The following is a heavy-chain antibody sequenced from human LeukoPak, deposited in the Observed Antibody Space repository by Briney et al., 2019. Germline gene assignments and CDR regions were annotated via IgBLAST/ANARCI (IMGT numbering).Heavy chain of an antibody. CDR2: ITSSSSYI. V-gene: IGHV3-21*01. J-gene: IGHJ6*03. Sequence: PGGTLRLSCAASGFTFSSYGMSWVRQAPGKGLEWVSSITSSSSYIYYADSVKGRFTISRDNAKTSLYLQMNSLRDEDTAVYYCARDPYSGNYGDYYYYYMDVWGKGTTVTISS. D-gene: IGHD1-26*01. CDR3: ARDPYSGNYGDYYYYYMDV. CDR1: GFTFSSYG.